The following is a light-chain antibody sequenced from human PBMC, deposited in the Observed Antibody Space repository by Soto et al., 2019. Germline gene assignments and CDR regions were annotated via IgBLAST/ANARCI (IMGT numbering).Light chain of an antibody. V-gene: IGKV3-20*01. Sequence: EIVLTQSPGTLSLSPGERTTLSCRASQSISASDLAWYQQKPGQAPRLLIYGGSSRATGIPDRFSGSGSATDFPLTISRLEPEDFAVYYCQQFGTSSWTFGQGTKVEVK. CDR2: GGS. CDR3: QQFGTSSWT. J-gene: IGKJ1*01. CDR1: QSISASD.